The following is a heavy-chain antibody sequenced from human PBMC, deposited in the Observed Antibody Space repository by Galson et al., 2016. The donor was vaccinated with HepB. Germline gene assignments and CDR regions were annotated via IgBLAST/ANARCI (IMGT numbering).Heavy chain of an antibody. D-gene: IGHD3-10*01. Sequence: SETLSLTCSVSGASVSDSYWSWIRQSAGKGLEWVGRFYITGTTNYNPSLKSRVAMSVDTSANVFSLKLLSVTAADTAIYYCARVSPARDQWSREFYDYWGQGAQVTVSS. CDR3: ARVSPARDQWSREFYDY. V-gene: IGHV4-4*07. J-gene: IGHJ4*02. CDR1: GASVSDSY. CDR2: FYITGTT.